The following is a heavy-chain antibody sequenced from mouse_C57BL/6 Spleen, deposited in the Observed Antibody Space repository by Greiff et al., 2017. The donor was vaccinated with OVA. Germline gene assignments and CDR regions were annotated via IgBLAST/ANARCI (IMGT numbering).Heavy chain of an antibody. CDR1: GYSITSGYY. V-gene: IGHV3-6*01. CDR3: ARRGVTTHWYFDV. Sequence: DVKLQESGPGLVKPSQSLSLTCSVTGYSITSGYYWNWIRQFPGNKLEWMGYISYDGSNNYNPSLKNRISITRDTSKNQFFLKLNSVTTEDTATYYCARRGVTTHWYFDVWGTGTTVTVSS. J-gene: IGHJ1*03. D-gene: IGHD2-2*01. CDR2: ISYDGSN.